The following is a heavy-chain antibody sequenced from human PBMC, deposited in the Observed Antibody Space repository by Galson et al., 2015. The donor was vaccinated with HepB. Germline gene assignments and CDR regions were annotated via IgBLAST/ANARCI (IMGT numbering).Heavy chain of an antibody. D-gene: IGHD6-13*01. CDR3: ARDGGSSWPDWYFDL. CDR1: GYTFTGYY. V-gene: IGHV1-2*02. CDR2: INPNSGGT. J-gene: IGHJ2*01. Sequence: SVKVSCKASGYTFTGYYIHWVRQAPGQGLEWMGWINPNSGGTKYVQKFQGRVTITRDTSTSTAYMELSRLRYDDTAVYYCARDGGSSWPDWYFDLWGRGTLVTVSS.